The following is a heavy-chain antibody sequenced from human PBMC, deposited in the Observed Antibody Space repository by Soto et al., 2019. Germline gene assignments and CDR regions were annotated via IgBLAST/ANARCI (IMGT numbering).Heavy chain of an antibody. Sequence: GSLRLSCAASGVTFIIYAMTGVRQAPWKGLEWVSAMSGSGDNTYYADSVKGRFTISRDNSKNTLYLQMNSLRAEDTARYYCAKDQSNSTPLYYLDYWRPATLVTX. CDR1: GVTFIIYA. V-gene: IGHV3-23*01. D-gene: IGHD2-2*01. J-gene: IGHJ4*02. CDR2: MSGSGDNT. CDR3: AKDQSNSTPLYYLDY.